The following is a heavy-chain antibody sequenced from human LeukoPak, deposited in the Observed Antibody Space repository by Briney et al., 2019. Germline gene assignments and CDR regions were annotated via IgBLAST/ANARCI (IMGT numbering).Heavy chain of an antibody. CDR2: IDPSRGST. Sequence: ASVKVSCKASGYTFSSYYMNWVRQAPGQGLEWMGIIDPSRGSTSYAQKFQGRVTMTRDTSTNTVYMELSSLRSEDTAVYYCASGSYYYDSSGLDYWGQGTLVTVSS. V-gene: IGHV1-46*01. CDR3: ASGSYYYDSSGLDY. CDR1: GYTFSSYY. D-gene: IGHD3-22*01. J-gene: IGHJ4*02.